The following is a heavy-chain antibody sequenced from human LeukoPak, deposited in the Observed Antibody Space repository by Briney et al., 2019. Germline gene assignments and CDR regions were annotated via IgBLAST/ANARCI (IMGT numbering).Heavy chain of an antibody. CDR2: IIPIFGTA. J-gene: IGHJ4*02. D-gene: IGHD2-2*01. Sequence: ASVKVSCKASGGTFSSYAISWVRQAPGQGLEWMGGIIPIFGTANYAQKFQGRVTITTDESTSTAYMELSSLRSEDTAVYYCATSPRYCSSTSCPEFDYWGQGTLVTVPS. CDR1: GGTFSSYA. CDR3: ATSPRYCSSTSCPEFDY. V-gene: IGHV1-69*05.